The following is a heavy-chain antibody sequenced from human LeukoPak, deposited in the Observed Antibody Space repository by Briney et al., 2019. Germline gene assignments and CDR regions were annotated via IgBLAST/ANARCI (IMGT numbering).Heavy chain of an antibody. CDR2: ISYDGIMAFISFDGSNR. CDR3: AKDFSGVSRLLWGYFDY. J-gene: IGHJ4*02. CDR1: GFTFSNYG. D-gene: IGHD3-10*01. V-gene: IGHV3-30*18. Sequence: GRSLRLSCAASGFTFSNYGMHWVRQAPGKGLEWVAFISYDGIMAFISFDGSNRHYVDSAKGRFTISRDNSKNTLYLQMNSLRAEDTAVYYCAKDFSGVSRLLWGYFDYWGQGTLVTVSS.